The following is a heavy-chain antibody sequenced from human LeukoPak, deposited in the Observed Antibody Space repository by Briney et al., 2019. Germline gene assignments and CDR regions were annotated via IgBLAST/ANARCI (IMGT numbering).Heavy chain of an antibody. V-gene: IGHV1-2*02. CDR3: ARDSAGHEPPFDS. J-gene: IGHJ4*02. Sequence: ASVKVSCKAPGDTFSGFYMHWVRQAPGQGLEWMGWIDPYSGGTSYPQKFQGRVSMTRDTSISTVYMELSRLTSADTAVYYCARDSAGHEPPFDSWGQGTLVSVSS. CDR1: GDTFSGFY. CDR2: IDPYSGGT. D-gene: IGHD1-14*01.